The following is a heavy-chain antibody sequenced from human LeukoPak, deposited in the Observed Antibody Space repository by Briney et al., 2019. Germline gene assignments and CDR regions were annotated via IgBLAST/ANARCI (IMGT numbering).Heavy chain of an antibody. D-gene: IGHD4-17*01. CDR1: GFTFSAYG. V-gene: IGHV3-30*18. CDR3: AKAAETTEGSIDP. J-gene: IGHJ5*02. Sequence: GGSLRLSCAASGFTFSAYGMHWVRQAPGKGLEWVAVISYGGSNEYFADSVKGRFTMSRDNSKNMVYLQMSSLRPEDTAIYYCAKAAETTEGSIDPWGQGTLVIVSS. CDR2: ISYGGSNE.